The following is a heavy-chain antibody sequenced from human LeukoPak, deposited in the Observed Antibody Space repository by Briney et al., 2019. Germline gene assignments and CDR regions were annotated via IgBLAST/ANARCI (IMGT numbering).Heavy chain of an antibody. Sequence: GASVKVSCKASGYTFTSCYIHWVRQAPGQGLEWMGIINPSGGSTSYAQKFQGRVTMTRDTSTSTVYMELRSLRSEDTAVYYCARDITTIVVPTKRRPSAFDIWGQGTMVTVSS. CDR1: GYTFTSCY. CDR3: ARDITTIVVPTKRRPSAFDI. J-gene: IGHJ3*02. V-gene: IGHV1-46*01. CDR2: INPSGGST. D-gene: IGHD3-22*01.